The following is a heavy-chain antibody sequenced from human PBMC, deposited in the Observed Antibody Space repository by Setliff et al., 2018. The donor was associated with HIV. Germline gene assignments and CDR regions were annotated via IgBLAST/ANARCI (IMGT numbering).Heavy chain of an antibody. V-gene: IGHV4-61*02. D-gene: IGHD5-18*01. CDR1: GGSISSGSYY. CDR3: ARATAMVCDY. J-gene: IGHJ4*02. CDR2: IYTSGST. Sequence: SETLSLTCTVSGGSISSGSYYWSWIRQPAGKGLEWIGRIYTSGSTNYNPSLKSRVTISVDTSKNQFSLKLSSVTAADTAVYYCARATAMVCDYWGQGTLVTVSS.